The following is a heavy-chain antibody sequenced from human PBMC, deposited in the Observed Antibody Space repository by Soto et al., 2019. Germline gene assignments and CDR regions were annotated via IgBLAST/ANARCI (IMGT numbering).Heavy chain of an antibody. Sequence: EVQLVESGGGLVQPGGSLRLSCAGSGFTFSNYWMHWVRQAPGKGLEWVSRIDHDGPTDYADSVRDRFTISRVNAENTLYPAMNCRGPEDTAVCDCVKGSHGDYGGQGTLVPVCS. CDR3: VKGSHGDY. CDR2: IDHDGPT. V-gene: IGHV3-74*01. J-gene: IGHJ4*02. D-gene: IGHD2-15*01. CDR1: GFTFSNYW.